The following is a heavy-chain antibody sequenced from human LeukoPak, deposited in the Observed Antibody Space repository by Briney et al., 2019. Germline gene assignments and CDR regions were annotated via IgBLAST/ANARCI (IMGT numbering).Heavy chain of an antibody. D-gene: IGHD6-13*01. CDR1: GFTFSSYA. V-gene: IGHV3-23*01. CDR2: ISGSGGDT. CDR3: AKNIIAAAGMMDY. Sequence: GGSLRLSCAASGFTFSSYAMSWVRQAPGKGLEWVSVISGSGGDTYYADSVKGRFTISRDNSKNTLYMQMNTLRAEDTAVYYCAKNIIAAAGMMDYWGQGTLVTVSS. J-gene: IGHJ4*02.